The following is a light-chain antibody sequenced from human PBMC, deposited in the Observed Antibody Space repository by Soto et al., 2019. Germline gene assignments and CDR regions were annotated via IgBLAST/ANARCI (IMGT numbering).Light chain of an antibody. Sequence: IQRTQSPSALSASVGDRVTITCRASQDIRNDLGWYQQKPGKAPKLLIYAASTLQSGVPSRFSGSGSGIHFALTISSLQPEDFATYYCLQDYNFPRTFGQGTKVEIK. V-gene: IGKV1-6*01. CDR2: AAS. CDR1: QDIRND. J-gene: IGKJ1*01. CDR3: LQDYNFPRT.